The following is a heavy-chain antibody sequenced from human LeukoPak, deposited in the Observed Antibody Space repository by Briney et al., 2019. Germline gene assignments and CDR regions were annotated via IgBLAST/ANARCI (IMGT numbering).Heavy chain of an antibody. J-gene: IGHJ4*02. V-gene: IGHV3-53*01. CDR3: AGDSLVGTPGYFDY. D-gene: IGHD1/OR15-1a*01. CDR2: IYSGGST. Sequence: GGSLRLSCAASGFTVSSNYMSWVRQAPGKGLEWVSVIYSGGSTYYADSVKGRFTISRDNSKNTLYLQMNSLRAEDTAVYYCAGDSLVGTPGYFDYWGQGTLVTVSS. CDR1: GFTVSSNY.